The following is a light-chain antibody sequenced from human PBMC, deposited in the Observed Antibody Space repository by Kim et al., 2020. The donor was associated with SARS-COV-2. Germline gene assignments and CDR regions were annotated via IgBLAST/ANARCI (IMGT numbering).Light chain of an antibody. CDR3: QQYNNWPRGT. V-gene: IGKV3-15*01. J-gene: IGKJ1*01. CDR2: GAS. Sequence: EIVMTQSPATLSVSPGDRATLSCRASQSVSSNLAWYQQKPGQAPRVLIYGASTRATGIPARFSGSGSGTEFTLTISSLQSEDFAVYHCQQYNNWPRGTFGQGTKVEIK. CDR1: QSVSSN.